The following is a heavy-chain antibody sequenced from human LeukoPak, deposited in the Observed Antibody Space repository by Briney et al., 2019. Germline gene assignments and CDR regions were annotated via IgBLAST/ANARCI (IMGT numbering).Heavy chain of an antibody. Sequence: PSETLSLTCAVYGGSFSGYYWSWIRQPPGKGLEWVSAISGSGGSTYYADSVKGRFTISRDNSRNTLYLQMNSLRAEDTAVYYCSSLRYFDWLSAYSVYYYMDVWGKGTTVTISS. CDR2: ISGSGGST. D-gene: IGHD3-9*01. V-gene: IGHV3-66*01. J-gene: IGHJ6*03. CDR1: GGSFSGYY. CDR3: SSLRYFDWLSAYSVYYYMDV.